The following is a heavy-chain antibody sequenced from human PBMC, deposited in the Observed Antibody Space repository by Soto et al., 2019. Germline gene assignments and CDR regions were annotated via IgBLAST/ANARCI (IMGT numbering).Heavy chain of an antibody. CDR2: ISYDGSNK. CDR1: GFTFSSYA. V-gene: IGHV3-30*04. D-gene: IGHD6-19*01. Sequence: GGSLRLSCAASGFTFSSYAMHWVRQAPGKGLEWVAVISYDGSNKYYADSVKGRFTISRDNSKNTLYLQMNSLRAEDTAVYYCARAQLAVAAESWNYFDYWGQGTLVTVSS. CDR3: ARAQLAVAAESWNYFDY. J-gene: IGHJ4*02.